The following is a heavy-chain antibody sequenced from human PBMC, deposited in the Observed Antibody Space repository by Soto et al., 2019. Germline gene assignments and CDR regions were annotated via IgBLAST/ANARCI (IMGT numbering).Heavy chain of an antibody. CDR1: GFTFSSSA. V-gene: IGHV3-30-3*01. D-gene: IGHD2-15*01. CDR3: AREGIYYYYGMDV. CDR2: ISYDGSNK. Sequence: QVQLVESGGGVVQPGRSLRLSCAASGFTFSSSAMHWVRQAPGKGLEWVAVISYDGSNKYYADSVKGRFTISRDNSKNTLYLQMNSLRAEDTAVYYCAREGIYYYYGMDVWGQGTTVTVSS. J-gene: IGHJ6*02.